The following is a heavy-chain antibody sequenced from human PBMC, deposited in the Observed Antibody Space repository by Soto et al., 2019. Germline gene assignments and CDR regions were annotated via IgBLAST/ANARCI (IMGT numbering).Heavy chain of an antibody. Sequence: QVQLQESGPGLVKPSQTLSLTCTVSGGSISSGGYYWSWIRQHPGKGLEWIGYIYYSGSTYYNPSLKSRVTISVDTSKNQFSLQLSSVTAADTAVYYCARSVSVKWFGELLYFWFDPWGQGTLVTVSS. CDR2: IYYSGST. CDR1: GGSISSGGYY. CDR3: ARSVSVKWFGELLYFWFDP. J-gene: IGHJ5*02. V-gene: IGHV4-31*03. D-gene: IGHD3-10*01.